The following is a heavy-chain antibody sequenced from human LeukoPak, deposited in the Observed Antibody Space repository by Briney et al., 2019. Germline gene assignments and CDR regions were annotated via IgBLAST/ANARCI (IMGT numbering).Heavy chain of an antibody. D-gene: IGHD1-14*01. CDR3: ARDHLLFRQPPNWFGP. J-gene: IGHJ5*02. CDR2: INPNSCGT. CDR1: GYTFTGYY. V-gene: IGHV1-2*02. Sequence: ASVKVSCKASGYTFTGYYMHWVRQAPGQGLEWMGWINPNSCGTDYAQKFQGRVTMTSDTSISTAYMELSRLRSDDTAVYYCARDHLLFRQPPNWFGPWGKGTLVSVS.